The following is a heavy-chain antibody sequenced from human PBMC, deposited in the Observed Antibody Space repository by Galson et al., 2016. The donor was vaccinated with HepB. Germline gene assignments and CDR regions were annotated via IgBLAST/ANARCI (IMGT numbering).Heavy chain of an antibody. V-gene: IGHV4-39*07. CDR1: GGSISGSPYY. Sequence: SETLSLTCTVSGGSISGSPYYWGWIRQPPGKGLEWIGSIYYSGSTYYNPSLKNRGTMTFDMSKNQFSLNLNSVTAADTAMYYCATDPHFWGQGTLVTVSS. CDR3: ATDPHF. CDR2: IYYSGST. J-gene: IGHJ4*02.